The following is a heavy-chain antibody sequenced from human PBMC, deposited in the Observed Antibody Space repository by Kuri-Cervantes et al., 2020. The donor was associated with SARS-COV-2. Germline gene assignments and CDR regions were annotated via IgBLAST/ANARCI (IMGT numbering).Heavy chain of an antibody. CDR1: GGSFSGYY. D-gene: IGHD2-15*01. V-gene: IGHV4-34*01. CDR2: INHSGST. J-gene: IGHJ6*03. Sequence: ESLKISCAVYGGSFSGYYWSWIRRPPGKGLEWIGEINHSGSTNYNPSLKSRVTISVDTSKNQFSLKLSSVIAADTAVYFCARGQGVAVPVALLVFLGYYMDVWGKGTTVTVSS. CDR3: ARGQGVAVPVALLVFLGYYMDV.